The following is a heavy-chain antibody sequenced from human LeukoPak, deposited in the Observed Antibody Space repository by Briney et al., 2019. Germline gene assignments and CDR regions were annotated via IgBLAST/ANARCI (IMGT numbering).Heavy chain of an antibody. D-gene: IGHD1-26*01. V-gene: IGHV3-23*01. CDR2: ISGGGGMT. Sequence: PGGSLRLSCAASGFTFSDYAMSWVRQAPGKGLEWVSGISGGGGMTYYTDPVKGRFTISRDNSKNTLYLQMNSLRAEDTAVYYCAKDFAATTERNYYGMDVWGQGTTVIVS. J-gene: IGHJ6*02. CDR3: AKDFAATTERNYYGMDV. CDR1: GFTFSDYA.